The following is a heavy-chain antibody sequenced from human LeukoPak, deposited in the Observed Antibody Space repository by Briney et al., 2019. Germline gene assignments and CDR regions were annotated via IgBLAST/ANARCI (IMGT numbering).Heavy chain of an antibody. V-gene: IGHV3-30*02. CDR3: AELGITMIGGV. CDR1: GFTFNNYG. J-gene: IGHJ6*04. CDR2: IRYNGNNQ. Sequence: GGSLRLSCAASGFTFNNYGMHWVRQAPGKGLEWVAFIRYNGNNQYYADSVKGRFTISRDDAKNSLYLQMNSLRAEDTAVYYCAELGITMIGGVWGKGTTVTISS. D-gene: IGHD3-10*02.